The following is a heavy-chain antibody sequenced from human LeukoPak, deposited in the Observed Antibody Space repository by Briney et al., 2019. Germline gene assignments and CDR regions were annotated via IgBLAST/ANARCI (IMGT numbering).Heavy chain of an antibody. CDR2: INTKNGNP. V-gene: IGHV7-4-1*02. Sequence: ASVKVPCKASGYTFTDNAMNWVRQAPGQGLEWMGWINTKNGNPMYAQDFTGRFVFSLDTSGSTAYLQITSLKTEDTAVYYCARVQAVAGRLDYWGQGTLVTVSS. CDR1: GYTFTDNA. CDR3: ARVQAVAGRLDY. D-gene: IGHD6-19*01. J-gene: IGHJ4*02.